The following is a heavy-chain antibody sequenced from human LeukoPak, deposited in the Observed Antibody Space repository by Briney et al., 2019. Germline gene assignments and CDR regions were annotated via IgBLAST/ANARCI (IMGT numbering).Heavy chain of an antibody. Sequence: GGSLRLSCAASGFTFSSYSMNWVRQAPGKGLEWVSSISSSSSYIYYADSVKGRFTISRDNAKNSLYLQMNSLRAEDTAVYYCARDLVRGVNVQWLDPSGQGTLVTVSS. CDR1: GFTFSSYS. CDR3: ARDLVRGVNVQWLDP. D-gene: IGHD3-10*01. CDR2: ISSSSSYI. V-gene: IGHV3-21*01. J-gene: IGHJ5*02.